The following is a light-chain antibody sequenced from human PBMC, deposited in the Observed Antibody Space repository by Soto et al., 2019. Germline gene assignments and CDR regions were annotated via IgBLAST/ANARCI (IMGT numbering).Light chain of an antibody. CDR3: QQSYRSPYT. V-gene: IGKV1-39*01. CDR1: QSVVTY. Sequence: DIQMTQSPSSLSASVGDTVTVTCRASQSVVTYLNWYQQKPGKAPELLIYGASSLQSGVPSRFSGSGSRSDFTLTIKGLQPKDFATYYCQQSYRSPYTFGQGTKVDIK. J-gene: IGKJ2*01. CDR2: GAS.